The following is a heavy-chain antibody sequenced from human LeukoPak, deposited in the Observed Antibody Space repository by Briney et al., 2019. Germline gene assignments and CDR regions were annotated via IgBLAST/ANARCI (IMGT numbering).Heavy chain of an antibody. CDR2: INPSDGGT. D-gene: IGHD5-24*01. J-gene: IGHJ4*02. Sequence: ASVKVSCKASGYIFISYYIHWVRQAPGQGLEWMGVINPSDGGTNYAQRFQGRVTMTRDTSTSTVYMDVSGLTSDDTAVYYCVRDVAREFDFWGQGSLVTVSS. CDR3: VRDVAREFDF. CDR1: GYIFISYY. V-gene: IGHV1-46*01.